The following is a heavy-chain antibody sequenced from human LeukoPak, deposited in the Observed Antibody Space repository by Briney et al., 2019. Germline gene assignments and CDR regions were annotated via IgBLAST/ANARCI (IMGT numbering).Heavy chain of an antibody. J-gene: IGHJ5*02. CDR1: GYTFTGYY. CDR2: INPNSGGT. D-gene: IGHD6-19*01. CDR3: ARDLSGYSSGWNL. Sequence: ASVKVSCKASGYTFTGYYMHWVRQAPGQGLEWMGWINPNSGGTNYAQKFQGRVTMTTDTSTSTAYMELRSLRSDDTAVYYCARDLSGYSSGWNLWGQGTLVTVSS. V-gene: IGHV1-2*02.